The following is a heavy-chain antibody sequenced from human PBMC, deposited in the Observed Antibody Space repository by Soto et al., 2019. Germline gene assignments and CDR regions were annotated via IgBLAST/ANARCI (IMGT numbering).Heavy chain of an antibody. CDR1: GFTFSSYS. D-gene: IGHD3-22*01. CDR2: ISSSSSYI. J-gene: IGHJ3*02. V-gene: IGHV3-21*01. Sequence: GGSLRLSCAASGFTFSSYSMNWVRQAPGKGLEWVSSISSSSSYIYYADLVKGRFTISRDNAKNSLYLQMNSLRAEDTAVYYCAREYYYDSSGRLLGAFDIWGQGTMVTVSS. CDR3: AREYYYDSSGRLLGAFDI.